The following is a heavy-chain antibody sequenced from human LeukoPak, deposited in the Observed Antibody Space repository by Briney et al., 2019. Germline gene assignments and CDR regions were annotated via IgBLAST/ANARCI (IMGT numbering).Heavy chain of an antibody. J-gene: IGHJ4*01. Sequence: SETLSLTCAVYGGSFSGYYWTWIRQSPGKGLGWIGEVNHSGSTNYNPSLNSRVTISVDTSKNQFSLRLNSVTAADTAVYYCARRGGLTVFGVIMEYYFDYWGHGTLVTVSS. D-gene: IGHD3-3*01. V-gene: IGHV4-34*01. CDR2: VNHSGST. CDR1: GGSFSGYY. CDR3: ARRGGLTVFGVIMEYYFDY.